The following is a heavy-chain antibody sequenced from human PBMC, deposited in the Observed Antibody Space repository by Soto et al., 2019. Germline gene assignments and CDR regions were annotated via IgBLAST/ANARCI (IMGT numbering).Heavy chain of an antibody. CDR2: IIPIFGTA. D-gene: IGHD3-22*01. CDR3: ARYLIPYYYDSTRPHPFDY. V-gene: IGHV1-69*01. J-gene: IGHJ4*02. Sequence: QVQLVQSGAEVKKPGSSVKVSCKASGGTFSSYAISWVRQAPGQGLEWMGGIIPIFGTANYAQKFQGRVTITADESTSTAYMELSSLRSEDTAVYYCARYLIPYYYDSTRPHPFDYWGQGTLVTVSS. CDR1: GGTFSSYA.